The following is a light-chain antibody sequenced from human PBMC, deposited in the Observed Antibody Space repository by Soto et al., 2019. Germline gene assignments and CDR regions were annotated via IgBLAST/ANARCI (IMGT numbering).Light chain of an antibody. Sequence: EIVMTQSPATLSVSPVERATLSCRASQSVSSSLAWYQQKPDQAPRLLIYGASTRATGIPARFSGSGSGTEFTLTISSLQSEDFAVYYCQQYNNWPPWTFGQGTKVDIK. V-gene: IGKV3-15*01. J-gene: IGKJ1*01. CDR3: QQYNNWPPWT. CDR2: GAS. CDR1: QSVSSS.